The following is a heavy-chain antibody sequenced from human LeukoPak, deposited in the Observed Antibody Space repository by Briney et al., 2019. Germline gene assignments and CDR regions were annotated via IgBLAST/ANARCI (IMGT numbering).Heavy chain of an antibody. J-gene: IGHJ4*02. D-gene: IGHD2-15*01. V-gene: IGHV3-23*01. CDR2: ISGGGAYT. CDR1: GFTLSNYA. CDR3: TRRSGATWTHFDY. Sequence: GGSLRLSCAASGFTLSNYAMSWVRQAPGKGLEWVSTISGGGAYTFYADSVKGRFTISRDNSKNTLYLQMSSLRAEDTAVYYCTRRSGATWTHFDYWGQGTLVTVSS.